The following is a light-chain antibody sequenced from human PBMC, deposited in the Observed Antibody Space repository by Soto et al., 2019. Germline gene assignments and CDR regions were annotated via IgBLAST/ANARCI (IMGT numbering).Light chain of an antibody. CDR2: AAS. CDR1: QGISNY. CDR3: QKYNSAPWT. Sequence: DIQMRQSPYSLSASVGARVTITCRASQGISNYLAWYQQKPGKVPKLLIYAASTLQSGVPSRFSGSGSGTDFTLTISSLQPEDVATYYCQKYNSAPWTFGQGTKVDIK. J-gene: IGKJ1*01. V-gene: IGKV1-27*01.